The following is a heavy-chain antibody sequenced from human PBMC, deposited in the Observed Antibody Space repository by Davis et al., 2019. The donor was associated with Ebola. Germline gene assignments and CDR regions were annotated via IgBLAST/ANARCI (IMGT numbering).Heavy chain of an antibody. Sequence: MPSETLSLTCTVSGGSISSGGYYWSWIRQHPGKGLEWIGYIYYSGSTYYNPSLKSRVTISVDKSKNHFSLKLSSVTAADTAVYYCARVGAGTTYFDYWGQGTLVTVSS. D-gene: IGHD1-7*01. V-gene: IGHV4-31*03. CDR1: GGSISSGGYY. CDR3: ARVGAGTTYFDY. CDR2: IYYSGST. J-gene: IGHJ4*02.